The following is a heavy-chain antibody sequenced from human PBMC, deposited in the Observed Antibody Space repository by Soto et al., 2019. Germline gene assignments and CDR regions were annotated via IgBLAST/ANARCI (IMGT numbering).Heavy chain of an antibody. J-gene: IGHJ4*02. V-gene: IGHV3-30-3*01. CDR3: VASGLSFDY. CDR2: ISNDGSKK. D-gene: IGHD3-16*02. Sequence: QVQLVESGGGVVQPGGSLRLSCAASGFTFSSYAMHWVRQAPGKGLEWVAVISNDGSKKNYADSVKGRFTISRDNSKNTFDLQMNSLRAEDTAVVYCVASGLSFDYWGQGTLVTVSS. CDR1: GFTFSSYA.